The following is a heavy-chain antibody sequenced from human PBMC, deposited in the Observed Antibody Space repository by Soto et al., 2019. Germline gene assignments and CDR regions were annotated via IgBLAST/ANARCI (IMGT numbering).Heavy chain of an antibody. CDR3: ARGGRGSNGYDFWSGYYTHYYYGMDV. CDR2: INPNSGGT. D-gene: IGHD3-3*01. J-gene: IGHJ6*02. CDR1: GYTFTGYY. V-gene: IGHV1-2*04. Sequence: ASVKVSCKASGYTFTGYYMHWVRQAPGQGLEWMGWINPNSGGTNYAQKFQGWVTMTRDTSISAAYMELSRLRSDDTAVYYCARGGRGSNGYDFWSGYYTHYYYGMDVWGQGTTVTVSS.